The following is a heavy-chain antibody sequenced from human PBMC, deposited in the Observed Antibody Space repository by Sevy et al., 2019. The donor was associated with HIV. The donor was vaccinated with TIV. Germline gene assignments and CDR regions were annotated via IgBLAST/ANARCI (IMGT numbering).Heavy chain of an antibody. CDR3: AHPVLRFFDWFEIDY. J-gene: IGHJ4*02. Sequence: GGSLRLSCAASGFTFSHYAMHWVRQAPGKGLEWVAVISYDGINKYYVESVRGRFTISRDYSKNTLYLQMNSLRAEDTAVYYCAHPVLRFFDWFEIDYWGQGTLVTVSS. CDR1: GFTFSHYA. CDR2: ISYDGINK. D-gene: IGHD3-9*01. V-gene: IGHV3-30*04.